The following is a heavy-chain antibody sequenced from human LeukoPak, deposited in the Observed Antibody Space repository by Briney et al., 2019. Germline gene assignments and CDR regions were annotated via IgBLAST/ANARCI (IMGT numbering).Heavy chain of an antibody. V-gene: IGHV1-69*13. D-gene: IGHD2-15*01. Sequence: SVKVSCKASGGTFSSYAISWVRQAPGQGLEWMGGIIPIFGTANYAQKFQGRVTITADESTSTAYMELSSLRSEDTAVYYCATGGYCSGGSCYPRDDAFDIWGQGTLVTVSS. CDR3: ATGGYCSGGSCYPRDDAFDI. J-gene: IGHJ3*02. CDR2: IIPIFGTA. CDR1: GGTFSSYA.